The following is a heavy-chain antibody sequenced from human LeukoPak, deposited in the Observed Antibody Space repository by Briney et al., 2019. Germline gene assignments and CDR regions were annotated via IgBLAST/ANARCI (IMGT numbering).Heavy chain of an antibody. J-gene: IGHJ5*02. Sequence: SVKVSCKCSGGTFSSYAIRWVRQAPGQGLEWVGRIIPILGIANYAQKFQGRVTITADKSTSTAYRELSSLRSEDTAVYYCARDQDDYVWRSYRSWFDPWGQGTLVTVSS. CDR2: IIPILGIA. D-gene: IGHD3-16*02. CDR3: ARDQDDYVWRSYRSWFDP. V-gene: IGHV1-69*04. CDR1: GGTFSSYA.